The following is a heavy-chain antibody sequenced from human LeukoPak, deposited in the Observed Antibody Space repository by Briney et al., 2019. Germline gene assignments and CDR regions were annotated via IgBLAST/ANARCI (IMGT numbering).Heavy chain of an antibody. V-gene: IGHV1-69*01. CDR2: IIPIFGTA. D-gene: IGHD3-22*01. Sequence: SVKVSCKASGGXFSSYAISWVRQAPGQGLEWMGGIIPIFGTANYAQKFQGRVTITADESTSTAYMELSSLRSEDTAVYYCARRPYYYDSSGYVDWGQGTLVTVSS. J-gene: IGHJ4*02. CDR1: GGXFSSYA. CDR3: ARRPYYYDSSGYVD.